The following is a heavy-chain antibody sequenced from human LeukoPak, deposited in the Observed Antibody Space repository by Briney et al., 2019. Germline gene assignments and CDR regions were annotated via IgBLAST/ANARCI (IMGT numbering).Heavy chain of an antibody. V-gene: IGHV1-2*02. D-gene: IGHD6-13*01. Sequence: ASVKVSCKASGYTFTGYYMHWVRQAPGQGLEWMGWINPNSGGTNYAQKFQGRVTMTRDTSISTAYMELSRLRSDDTAVYYCARRRYSGDAFDIWGQGTMVTVSS. CDR3: ARRRYSGDAFDI. CDR2: INPNSGGT. J-gene: IGHJ3*02. CDR1: GYTFTGYY.